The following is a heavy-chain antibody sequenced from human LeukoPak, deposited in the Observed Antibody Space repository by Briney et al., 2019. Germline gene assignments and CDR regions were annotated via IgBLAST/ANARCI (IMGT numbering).Heavy chain of an antibody. D-gene: IGHD6-19*01. J-gene: IGHJ4*02. CDR2: IIPIFGTA. Sequence: SVKVSCKASGGTFSSYAISWVRQAPGQGLEWMGGIIPIFGTANYAQKFQGRVTITADESTSTAYMELSSLRSEDTAVYYCARDLRIAVAGLLGYWGQGTLVTVSS. CDR1: GGTFSSYA. V-gene: IGHV1-69*13. CDR3: ARDLRIAVAGLLGY.